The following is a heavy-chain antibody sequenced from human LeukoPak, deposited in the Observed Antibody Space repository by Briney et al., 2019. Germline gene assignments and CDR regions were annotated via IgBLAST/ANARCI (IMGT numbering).Heavy chain of an antibody. J-gene: IGHJ4*02. CDR1: GFTFSSYS. V-gene: IGHV3-21*01. D-gene: IGHD6-19*01. Sequence: SGGSLRLSCAASGFTFSSYSMNWVRQAPGKGLEWVSSISSSSSYIYYADSVKGRFTISRDNAKNSLYLQMNSLRAEDTAVYYCARGLFPIAMAGNDYWGQGTLVTVSS. CDR3: ARGLFPIAMAGNDY. CDR2: ISSSSSYI.